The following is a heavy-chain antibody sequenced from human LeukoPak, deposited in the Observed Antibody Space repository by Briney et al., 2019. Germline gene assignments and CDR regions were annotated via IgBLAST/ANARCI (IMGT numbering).Heavy chain of an antibody. CDR1: GFTFGDYA. V-gene: IGHV3-21*01. CDR3: ARGAYDYSSY. Sequence: GGSLRLSCTASGFTFGDYAVNWVRQAPGKGLEWVSSISSRSSYIYYADSVKGRFTISRDNAKNSLYLQMDSLRAEDTAVYYCARGAYDYSSYWGQGTLVTVSS. D-gene: IGHD5-12*01. CDR2: ISSRSSYI. J-gene: IGHJ4*02.